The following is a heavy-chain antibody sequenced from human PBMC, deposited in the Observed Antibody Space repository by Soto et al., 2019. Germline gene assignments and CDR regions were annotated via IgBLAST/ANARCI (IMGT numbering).Heavy chain of an antibody. CDR2: ISYDGSNK. Sequence: PGGSLRLSCAASGFTFSSYAMHWVRQAPGKGLEWVAVISYDGSNKYYADSVKGRFTISRDNSKNTLYLQMNSLRAEDTAVYYCARDWNSSSWYGLAYYGMDVWGQGT. V-gene: IGHV3-30-3*01. CDR3: ARDWNSSSWYGLAYYGMDV. CDR1: GFTFSSYA. D-gene: IGHD6-13*01. J-gene: IGHJ6*02.